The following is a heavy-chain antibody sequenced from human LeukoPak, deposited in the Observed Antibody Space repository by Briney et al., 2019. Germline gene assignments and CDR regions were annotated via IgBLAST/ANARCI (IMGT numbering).Heavy chain of an antibody. CDR2: VSAHTGKS. Sequence: AAVKVSCKASGYTFFIYGITWVRQAPGQGLEWMGWVSAHTGKSDYAQKFQNRVTMTADTATSTAYMELRSLGSDDTAVYYCARDGKGRFDFRENDYWGQGTPVTVSS. V-gene: IGHV1-18*01. D-gene: IGHD3-3*01. CDR1: GYTFFIYG. J-gene: IGHJ4*02. CDR3: ARDGKGRFDFRENDY.